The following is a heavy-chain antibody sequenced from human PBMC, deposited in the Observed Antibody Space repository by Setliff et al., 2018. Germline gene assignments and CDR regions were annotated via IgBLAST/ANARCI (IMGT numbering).Heavy chain of an antibody. Sequence: SETLSLTCTASDDSFTSSRYYWGWIRQAPGSGLEWIGSISYSGTPYYNASVESRVTISIDTSRNQFSLELRSVTVADTATYYCVRPGGTTVVARHFDYWGAGILVTVSS. V-gene: IGHV4-39*01. CDR1: DDSFTSSRYY. CDR2: ISYSGTP. CDR3: VRPGGTTVVARHFDY. J-gene: IGHJ4*01. D-gene: IGHD2-15*01.